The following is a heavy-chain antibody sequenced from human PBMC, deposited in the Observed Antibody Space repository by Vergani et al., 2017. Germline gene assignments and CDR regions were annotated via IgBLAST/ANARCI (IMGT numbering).Heavy chain of an antibody. CDR2: INPSGGST. Sequence: QVQLVQSGAEVKKPGASVKVSCKASGYTFTSYDINWVRQATGQGLEWKGIINPSGGSTSYAQKFQGRVTMTRDTSTSTVYMELSSLRSEDTAVYYCTRGWYYDSIAYWAYWGQGTLVTVSS. D-gene: IGHD3-22*01. J-gene: IGHJ4*02. CDR1: GYTFTSYD. CDR3: TRGWYYDSIAYWAY. V-gene: IGHV1-46*03.